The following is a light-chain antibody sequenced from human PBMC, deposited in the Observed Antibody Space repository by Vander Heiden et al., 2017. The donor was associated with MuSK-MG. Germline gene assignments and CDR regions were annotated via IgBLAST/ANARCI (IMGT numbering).Light chain of an antibody. CDR3: YCATDNYLGL. J-gene: IGLJ2*01. CDR1: VLGRKY. Sequence: YELTQPSSVSVSPGQTARITCSGDVLGRKYARWFQQKPGQAPLLLIYKDSERPSWIPERFSGSSSATTITLTISGAQVEDEAEYYCYCATDNYLGLFGGGTKLTVL. CDR2: KDS. V-gene: IGLV3-27*01.